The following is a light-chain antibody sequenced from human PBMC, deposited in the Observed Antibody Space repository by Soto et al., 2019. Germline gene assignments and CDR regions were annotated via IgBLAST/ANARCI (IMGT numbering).Light chain of an antibody. CDR1: TSNIGAGYD. CDR2: GNG. J-gene: IGLJ2*01. V-gene: IGLV1-40*01. CDR3: QSYDRSLSGSV. Sequence: QSVLTQPPSVSGAPGQRVTISCTGSTSNIGAGYDVHWYQQLPGTAPKLLIYGNGNRPSGVPDRFSGSKSGTSVSLAITGLQAEDEADYYCQSYDRSLSGSVFGGGTKLTVL.